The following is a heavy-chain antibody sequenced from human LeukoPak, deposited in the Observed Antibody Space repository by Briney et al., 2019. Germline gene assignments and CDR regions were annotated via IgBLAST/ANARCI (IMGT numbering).Heavy chain of an antibody. J-gene: IGHJ6*02. D-gene: IGHD6-19*01. V-gene: IGHV3-9*01. CDR3: AKAVASGYYYYGMDV. Sequence: PGGSLRLSCAASGFTFDDYAMHWVRQAPGKGLEWVSGISWNSGSIGYADSVKDRFTISRDNAKNSLYLQMNSLRAEDTALYYCAKAVASGYYYYGMDVWGQGTTVTVSS. CDR2: ISWNSGSI. CDR1: GFTFDDYA.